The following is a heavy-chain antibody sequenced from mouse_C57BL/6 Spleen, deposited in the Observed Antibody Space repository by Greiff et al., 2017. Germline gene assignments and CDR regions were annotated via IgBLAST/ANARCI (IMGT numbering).Heavy chain of an antibody. CDR1: GFTFSDYG. V-gene: IGHV5-17*01. J-gene: IGHJ4*01. D-gene: IGHD2-3*01. CDR2: ISSGSSTI. Sequence: EVMLVESGGGLVKPGGSLKLSCAASGFTFSDYGMHWVRQAPGKGLEWVAYISSGSSTIYDADTVKGRFTISRDNAKNTLFLQMTSPRSDDTAMYYCARGLLQAMDDWGQGTSVTVSS. CDR3: ARGLLQAMDD.